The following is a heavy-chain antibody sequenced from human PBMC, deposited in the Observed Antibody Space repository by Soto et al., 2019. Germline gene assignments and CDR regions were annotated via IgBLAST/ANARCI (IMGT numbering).Heavy chain of an antibody. CDR2: ISGSGGST. J-gene: IGHJ3*02. V-gene: IGHV3-23*01. Sequence: GSLRLSCAASGFTFSSYAMSWVRQAPGKGLEWVSAISGSGGSTYYADSVKGRFTISRDNSKNTLYLQMNSLRAEDTAVYYCAKTYYDFWSGKRPGAFDIWGQGTMVTVSS. D-gene: IGHD3-3*01. CDR1: GFTFSSYA. CDR3: AKTYYDFWSGKRPGAFDI.